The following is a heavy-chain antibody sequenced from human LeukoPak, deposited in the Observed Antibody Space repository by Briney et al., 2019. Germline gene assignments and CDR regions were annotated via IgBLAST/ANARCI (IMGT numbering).Heavy chain of an antibody. CDR1: GFTFRSYE. CDR3: ARHYCSSTNCLPDY. J-gene: IGHJ4*02. Sequence: AGGSLRLSCAASGFTFRSYEMNWVRQAPGKGLEWVSYISSSGSTIYYADSVKGRFTISRDNAKNSLYLQMSSLRAEDTAVYYCARHYCSSTNCLPDYWGQGTLVTVSS. CDR2: ISSSGSTI. D-gene: IGHD2-2*01. V-gene: IGHV3-48*03.